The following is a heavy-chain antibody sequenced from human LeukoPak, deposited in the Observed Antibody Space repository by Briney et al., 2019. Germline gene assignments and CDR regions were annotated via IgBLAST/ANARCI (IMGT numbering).Heavy chain of an antibody. V-gene: IGHV3-23*01. CDR1: GFTFSNYA. Sequence: GGSLRLSCAASGFTFSNYAMSWVRQAPGKGLEWVSVMSSGGYSEYYSDSVKGRFTISRDNSKNTLYLQMNSLRAEDTAVYYCARGARLTMVRGVIRYSYMDVWGKGTTVTISS. CDR3: ARGARLTMVRGVIRYSYMDV. CDR2: MSSGGYSE. J-gene: IGHJ6*03. D-gene: IGHD3-10*01.